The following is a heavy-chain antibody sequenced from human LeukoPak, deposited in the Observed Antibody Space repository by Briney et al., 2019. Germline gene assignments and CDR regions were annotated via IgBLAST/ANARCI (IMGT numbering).Heavy chain of an antibody. V-gene: IGHV4-59*01. Sequence: PSETLSLTCTVSGGSISSYYWSWIRQPPGKGLAWIGYVYYSGSTNYNPSLKSRVTISVDTSKNQFSLKLSSVTAADTAVYYCARKLGIDALDIWGQGTMVTVSS. CDR2: VYYSGST. D-gene: IGHD7-27*01. CDR3: ARKLGIDALDI. J-gene: IGHJ3*02. CDR1: GGSISSYY.